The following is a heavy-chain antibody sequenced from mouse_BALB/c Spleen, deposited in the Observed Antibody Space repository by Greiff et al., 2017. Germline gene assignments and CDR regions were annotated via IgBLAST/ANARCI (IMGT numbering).Heavy chain of an antibody. CDR2: IWAGGST. J-gene: IGHJ4*01. D-gene: IGHD2-4*01. V-gene: IGHV2-9*02. CDR1: GFSLTSYG. CDR3: ARDTMITTPYYAMDY. Sequence: VKVVESGPGLVAPSQSLSITCTVSGFSLTSYGVHWVRQPPGKGLEWLGVIWAGGSTNYNSALMSRLSISKDNSKSQVFLKMNSLQTDDTAMYYCARDTMITTPYYAMDYWGQGTSVTVSS.